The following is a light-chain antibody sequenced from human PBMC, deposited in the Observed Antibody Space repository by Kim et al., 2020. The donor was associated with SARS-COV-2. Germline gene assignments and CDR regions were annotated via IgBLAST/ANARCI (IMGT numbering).Light chain of an antibody. CDR3: SSYAGKV. J-gene: IGLJ1*01. CDR2: EVS. V-gene: IGLV2-8*01. CDR1: SSDVGGYNY. Sequence: QSALTQPPSASGSPGQSVTISCTGTSSDVGGYNYVPWYQQHPGKAPKLMIYEVSKRPSGVPDRFSGSKSGNTASLAVSGLQAVGEADCYCSSYAGKVFGAGTKLTVL.